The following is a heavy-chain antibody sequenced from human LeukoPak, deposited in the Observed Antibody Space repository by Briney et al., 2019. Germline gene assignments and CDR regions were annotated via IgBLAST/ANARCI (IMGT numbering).Heavy chain of an antibody. D-gene: IGHD3-22*01. CDR1: GGSISSYY. V-gene: IGHV4-59*12. CDR3: ARAGYYYDSTGYTDFDY. Sequence: SETLSLTCTVSGGSISSYYWSWIRQPPGKGLEWIGYIYYSGSTNYNPSLKSRVTISVDTSKNQFSLKLSSVTAADTAVYYCARAGYYYDSTGYTDFDYWGQGILVTVSS. J-gene: IGHJ4*02. CDR2: IYYSGST.